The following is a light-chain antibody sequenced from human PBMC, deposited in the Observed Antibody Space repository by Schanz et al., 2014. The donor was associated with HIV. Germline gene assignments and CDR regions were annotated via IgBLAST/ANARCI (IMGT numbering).Light chain of an antibody. J-gene: IGKJ4*01. V-gene: IGKV3-15*01. CDR2: GAS. CDR1: QSVRSD. CDR3: QQYGSSPLT. Sequence: EIVMTQSPTTLSVSPGERATLSCRASQSVRSDLAWYQQKPGQAPRLLIYGASTRATGVPARFSGSGSGTEFSLTISRLEPEDSAVYYCQQYGSSPLTFGGGSKVEIK.